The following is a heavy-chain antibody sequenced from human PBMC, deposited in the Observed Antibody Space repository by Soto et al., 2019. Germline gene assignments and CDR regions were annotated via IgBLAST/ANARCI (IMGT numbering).Heavy chain of an antibody. CDR3: ARVPLSCGGDCYIADY. Sequence: PGGSLRLSCAASGFTFSTYNMNWVRQAPGKGLEWVSYISSSSRAIYYADSVKGRFTISRDNAKNSLYLQMNSLRDEDTAVYYCARVPLSCGGDCYIADYWGQGTLVTVS. CDR1: GFTFSTYN. CDR2: ISSSSRAI. J-gene: IGHJ4*02. D-gene: IGHD2-21*02. V-gene: IGHV3-48*02.